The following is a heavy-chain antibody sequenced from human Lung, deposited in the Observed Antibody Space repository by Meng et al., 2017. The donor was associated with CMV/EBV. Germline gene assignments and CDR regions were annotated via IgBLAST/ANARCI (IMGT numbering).Heavy chain of an antibody. V-gene: IGHV3-30*02. CDR1: GFAFDTYG. CDR3: AKDQLLFGGPNAYFDD. J-gene: IGHJ4*02. D-gene: IGHD3-16*01. CDR2: IRHDASNK. Sequence: GGSXRLXCAASGFAFDTYGMHWVRQAPGKRLEWVAFIRHDASNKFYGDSVRGRFTISRDNSKNTLYLQMNSLRAEETAMYYCAKDQLLFGGPNAYFDDWGQGTLVTVSS.